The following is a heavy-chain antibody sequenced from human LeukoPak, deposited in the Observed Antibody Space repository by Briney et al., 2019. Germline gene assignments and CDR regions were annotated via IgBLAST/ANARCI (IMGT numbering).Heavy chain of an antibody. D-gene: IGHD2-15*01. J-gene: IGHJ5*02. V-gene: IGHV1-18*01. Sequence: GASVKVSCKASGYTFTSYGISWVRQAPGQGLEWMGWISAYNGNTNYAQKLQGRVTMTTDTSTSTAYMELRSLRSDDTAVYYCARSPYCSGGSCYPNWFDPWGQGTLVTVSS. CDR2: ISAYNGNT. CDR1: GYTFTSYG. CDR3: ARSPYCSGGSCYPNWFDP.